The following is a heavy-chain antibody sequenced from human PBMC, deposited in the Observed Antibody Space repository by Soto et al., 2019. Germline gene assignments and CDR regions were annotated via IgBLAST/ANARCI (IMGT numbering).Heavy chain of an antibody. CDR2: ISTGNGNT. Sequence: QVQLVQSGAEVKKPGASVKVSCKASGYTFTDYAMHWVRQAHGQRLEWMGWISTGNGNTKYSQKFQGRVTITRDTSAPTAYMELSSLRSEDTAVYYCAKGSQMWTPDYWGQGTLVTVSS. J-gene: IGHJ4*02. CDR1: GYTFTDYA. CDR3: AKGSQMWTPDY. D-gene: IGHD2-21*01. V-gene: IGHV1-3*04.